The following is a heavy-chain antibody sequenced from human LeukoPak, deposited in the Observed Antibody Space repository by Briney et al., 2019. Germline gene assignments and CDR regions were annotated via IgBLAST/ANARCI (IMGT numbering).Heavy chain of an antibody. D-gene: IGHD6-19*01. V-gene: IGHV3-21*01. J-gene: IGHJ4*02. CDR2: IHSSSTYI. CDR1: GFTFSSYS. CDR3: ARDAGNSSGWNDFDY. Sequence: GGSLRLSCAASGFTFSSYSMNWVRQAPGKGLEWVSSIHSSSTYIYFADSVKGRFTISRDNAQNSLYLQMNSLRAEDTAVYYCARDAGNSSGWNDFDYWGQGTLVTVSS.